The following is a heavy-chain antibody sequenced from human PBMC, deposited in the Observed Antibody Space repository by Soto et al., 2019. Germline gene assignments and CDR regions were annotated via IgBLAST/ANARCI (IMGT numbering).Heavy chain of an antibody. CDR3: ARGGSGWYLTFIDY. CDR2: ISGSGGST. J-gene: IGHJ4*02. V-gene: IGHV3-23*01. Sequence: LRLSCAASGFTFSSYAMSWVRQAPGKGLEWVSGISGSGGSTYYADSVKGRFTISRDNSKNTLYLQMNSLRAEDTAVYYCARGGSGWYLTFIDYWGQGTQVTVSS. D-gene: IGHD6-13*01. CDR1: GFTFSSYA.